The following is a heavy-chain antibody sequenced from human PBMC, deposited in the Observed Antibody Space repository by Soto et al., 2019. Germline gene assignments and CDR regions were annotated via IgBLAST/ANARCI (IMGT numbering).Heavy chain of an antibody. D-gene: IGHD6-13*01. CDR2: ISWNSGSI. Sequence: GGSLRLSCAASGFTFDDYAMHWVRQAPGKGLEWVSGISWNSGSIGYADSVKGRFTISRDNAKNSLYLQMNSLRAEDTALYYCAKAMGPGIAAAGMGYWGQGTLVTVSS. J-gene: IGHJ4*02. CDR3: AKAMGPGIAAAGMGY. V-gene: IGHV3-9*01. CDR1: GFTFDDYA.